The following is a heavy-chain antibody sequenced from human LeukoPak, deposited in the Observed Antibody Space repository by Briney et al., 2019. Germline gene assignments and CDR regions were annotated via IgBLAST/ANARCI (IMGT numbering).Heavy chain of an antibody. Sequence: ASVKVSCKASGYTFTSYAMHWVRQAPGQGLEWMGWINAGNGNTKYSQKFQGRVTITRDTSASTAYMELSSLRSEDTAVYYCARPSYSSSWLPGSDAFDIWGQGTMVTVSS. D-gene: IGHD6-13*01. CDR2: INAGNGNT. CDR1: GYTFTSYA. J-gene: IGHJ3*02. CDR3: ARPSYSSSWLPGSDAFDI. V-gene: IGHV1-3*01.